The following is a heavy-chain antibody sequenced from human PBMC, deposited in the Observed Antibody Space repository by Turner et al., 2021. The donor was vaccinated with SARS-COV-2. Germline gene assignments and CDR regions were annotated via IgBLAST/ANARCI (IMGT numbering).Heavy chain of an antibody. CDR2: ISSGSTYI. V-gene: IGHV3-21*01. CDR3: ARDYHFDY. J-gene: IGHJ4*02. Sequence: EVQLVESGGGLVKPGGSLRLSCAASGFTFSSFGMNWVRLAPGKGLEWVSSISSGSTYIYYADSVKGRFTISRDNAKNSLYLQMNSLRAEDTAVYYCARDYHFDYWGQGTLVTVSS. CDR1: GFTFSSFG.